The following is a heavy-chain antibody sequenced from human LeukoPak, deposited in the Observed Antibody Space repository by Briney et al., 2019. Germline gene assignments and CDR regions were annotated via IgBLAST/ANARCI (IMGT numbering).Heavy chain of an antibody. CDR1: GFTFSSYG. CDR2: IRYDGSNK. Sequence: GGSLRLSCAASGFTFSSYGMHWVRQAPGKGLEWVAFIRYDGSNKYYADSVKGRFTISRGNSKNTLYLQMNSLRAEDTAVYYSCSSGGDYFSFDYWGQGTLVTVSS. J-gene: IGHJ4*02. CDR3: CSSGGDYFSFDY. D-gene: IGHD4-17*01. V-gene: IGHV3-30*02.